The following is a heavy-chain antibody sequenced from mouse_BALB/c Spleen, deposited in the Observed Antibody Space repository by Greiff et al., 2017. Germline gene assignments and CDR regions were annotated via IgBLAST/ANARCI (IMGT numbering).Heavy chain of an antibody. D-gene: IGHD2-14*01. V-gene: IGHV3-2*02. J-gene: IGHJ3*01. CDR2: ISYSGST. Sequence: EVQLVESGPGLVKPSQSLSLTCTVTGYSITSDYAWHCIRQFPGNTLEWMGYISYSGSTSYNPSLKSRISIARDTSKNQFFLQLNSVTTEDTATYYCAPYRYDKAWFAYWGQGTLVTVSA. CDR1: GYSITSDYA. CDR3: APYRYDKAWFAY.